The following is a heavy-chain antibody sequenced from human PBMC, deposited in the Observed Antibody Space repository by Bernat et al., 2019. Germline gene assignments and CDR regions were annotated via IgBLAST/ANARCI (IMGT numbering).Heavy chain of an antibody. CDR3: ARVSDFRSYRPIEREGFDP. V-gene: IGHV1-18*01. CDR1: GYTFTSYG. Sequence: QVQLVQSGAEVKKPGASVKVSCKASGYTFTSYGISWVRQAPGQGLEWMGWISAYNGNTNYAQKLQGRVTITTDTSTSTAYMELRSLRSDDTAVYYCARVSDFRSYRPIEREGFDPWGQGTLVTVSS. J-gene: IGHJ5*02. D-gene: IGHD3-16*02. CDR2: ISAYNGNT.